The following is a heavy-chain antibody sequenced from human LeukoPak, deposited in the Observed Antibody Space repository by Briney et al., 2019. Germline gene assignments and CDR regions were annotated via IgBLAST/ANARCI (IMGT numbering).Heavy chain of an antibody. CDR1: GGSISSGDYY. CDR3: ARGFNVGSDY. V-gene: IGHV4-30-4*01. CDR2: IYYSGST. J-gene: IGHJ4*02. D-gene: IGHD3-10*01. Sequence: SETLSLTCTVSGGSISSGDYYWSWIRQPPGKGLEWIGYIYYSGSTYYNPSLKSRVTISVDTSKNQSSLKLSSVTAADTALYYCARGFNVGSDYWGQGTLVTVSS.